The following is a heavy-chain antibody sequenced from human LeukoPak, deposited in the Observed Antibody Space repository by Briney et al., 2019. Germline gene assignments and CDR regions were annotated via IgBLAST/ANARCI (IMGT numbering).Heavy chain of an antibody. CDR3: ARESNYHGSGTGWFDP. Sequence: PSETLSLTCTVSGGSINNYYWSWIRQPAGKGLEWIGRIYSSGTITYNPSLKSRVTMSVDTSKNQFSLRLSSVTAADTAVYYCARESNYHGSGTGWFDPWGQGTLVTVSS. CDR2: IYSSGTI. V-gene: IGHV4-4*07. CDR1: GGSINNYY. D-gene: IGHD3-10*01. J-gene: IGHJ5*02.